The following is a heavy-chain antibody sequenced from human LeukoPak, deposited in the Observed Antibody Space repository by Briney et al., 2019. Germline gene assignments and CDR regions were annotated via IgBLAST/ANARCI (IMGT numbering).Heavy chain of an antibody. CDR1: GFSVSNNY. CDR3: ATLLGDITCFKY. V-gene: IGHV3-66*04. J-gene: IGHJ4*02. D-gene: IGHD2-21*02. CDR2: TFAGGST. Sequence: GGSLRLSCEVSGFSVSNNYMNWVRQAPGKGLEWVSATFAGGSTHYADSVKGRFTISRDNSKNTLYLQMNSLRAEDTAVYYCATLLGDITCFKYWGQGTLVTVSS.